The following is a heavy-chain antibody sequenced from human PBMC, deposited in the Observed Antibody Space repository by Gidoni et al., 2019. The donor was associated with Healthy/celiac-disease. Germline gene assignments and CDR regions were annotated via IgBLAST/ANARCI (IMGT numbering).Heavy chain of an antibody. CDR1: GGSFSGYY. CDR3: AREVMMYFWTIAARPYRGVGWFDP. V-gene: IGHV4-34*01. Sequence: QVQLQQWGAGLLKPSETLSLTCAVYGGSFSGYYWSWIRQPPGKGLEWIGEINHSGSTNYNPSLKSRVTISVDTSKNQFSLKLSSVTAADTAVYYCAREVMMYFWTIAARPYRGVGWFDPWGQGTLVTVSS. CDR2: INHSGST. D-gene: IGHD6-6*01. J-gene: IGHJ5*02.